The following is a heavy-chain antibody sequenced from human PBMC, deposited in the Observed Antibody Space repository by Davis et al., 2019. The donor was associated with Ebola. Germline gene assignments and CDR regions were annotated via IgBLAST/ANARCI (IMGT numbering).Heavy chain of an antibody. V-gene: IGHV3-30-3*01. CDR3: ARGVRVGGVEYYGMDV. J-gene: IGHJ6*04. D-gene: IGHD1-26*01. CDR2: ISYDGSNK. Sequence: GESLKISCAASGFTSSTYAMHWARQAPGKGLEWVAVISYDGSNKYYVDSVKGRFTISRDNSKNTLYLQMNSLRAEDTAVYYCARGVRVGGVEYYGMDVWGKGTTGTVSS. CDR1: GFTSSTYA.